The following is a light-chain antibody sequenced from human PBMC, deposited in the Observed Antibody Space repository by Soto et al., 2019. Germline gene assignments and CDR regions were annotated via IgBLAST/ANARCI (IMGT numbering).Light chain of an antibody. CDR1: QSVRSSH. V-gene: IGKV3-20*01. CDR3: QQFSSYPLP. CDR2: GAS. J-gene: IGKJ4*01. Sequence: EVVLTQSPVTLSLSPGERATLSCRTSQSVRSSHLAWYQQKPGQAPRLLIYGASSRTTGTPDRFSGSGSGTDFTLTISRLEPEDFAVYYCQQFSSYPLPFGGGTKVDNK.